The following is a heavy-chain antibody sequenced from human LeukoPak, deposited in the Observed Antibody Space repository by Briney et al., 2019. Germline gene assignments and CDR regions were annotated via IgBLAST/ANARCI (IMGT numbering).Heavy chain of an antibody. D-gene: IGHD3-22*01. CDR1: GGTFSSYA. J-gene: IGHJ2*01. CDR3: ARDYYDSSGYYYVRYFDL. CDR2: IIPIFGTA. V-gene: IGHV1-69*05. Sequence: GASVKVSCKASGGTFSSYAISWVRQAPGQGLEWMGGIIPIFGTANYAQKFQGRVTMTRDTSTSTVYMELSSLRSEDTAVYYCARDYYDSSGYYYVRYFDLWGRGSLVTVSS.